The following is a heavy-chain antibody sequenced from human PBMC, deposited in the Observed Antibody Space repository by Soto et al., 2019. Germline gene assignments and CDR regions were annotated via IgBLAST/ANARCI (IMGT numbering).Heavy chain of an antibody. CDR1: GLTFGSRA. V-gene: IGHV3-48*03. Sequence: LRLSCVPSGLTFGSRATSWGGQAPGKGLEWVSYISSSGITIYYADSVKGRFTISRDNAKNSLYLQMNSLRAEDTAVYYCARDWIAAAGTNWFDPWGQGTLVTVSS. CDR3: ARDWIAAAGTNWFDP. D-gene: IGHD6-13*01. CDR2: ISSSGITI. J-gene: IGHJ5*02.